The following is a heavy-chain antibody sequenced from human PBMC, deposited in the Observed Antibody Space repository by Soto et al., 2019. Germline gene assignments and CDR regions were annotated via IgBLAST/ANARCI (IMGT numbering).Heavy chain of an antibody. CDR3: ARENSYFDY. J-gene: IGHJ4*02. CDR1: GYTFRNFG. Sequence: QIQLLQSGAEVKKPGASVKVTCKASGYTFRNFGISWVRQAPGQGLEWMGWISAYNANGNYAQKSQGRLTMTADTSTSKAYMELRSLRSDDTAVYDGARENSYFDYWGQGTLVTVSS. CDR2: ISAYNANG. V-gene: IGHV1-18*01.